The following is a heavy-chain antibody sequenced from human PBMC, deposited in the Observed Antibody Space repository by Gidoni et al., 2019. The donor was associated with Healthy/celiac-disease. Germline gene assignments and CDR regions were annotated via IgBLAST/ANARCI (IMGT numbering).Heavy chain of an antibody. CDR2: INPNDGST. D-gene: IGHD2-2*01. CDR1: GYTFTSYH. V-gene: IGHV1-46*01. Sequence: QLQLVQSGAEVKKPGASVKGSCKAAGYTFTSYHMRWVRQAPGQGLEGMGIINPNDGSTTYAQNLQGRVTMTRDTSTSTVYMELSSLRSEDTAVYYCARGIPAAKYYYYGMDVWGQGTTVTVSS. CDR3: ARGIPAAKYYYYGMDV. J-gene: IGHJ6*02.